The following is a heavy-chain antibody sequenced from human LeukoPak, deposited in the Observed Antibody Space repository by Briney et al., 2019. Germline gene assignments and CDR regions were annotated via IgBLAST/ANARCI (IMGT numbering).Heavy chain of an antibody. CDR3: AKEQWLVRDFDY. V-gene: IGHV3-23*01. Sequence: GGSLRLSCAASGFTFSSYAMSWVRQAPGKGLEWVSAISGSGSTYYADSVKGRFTISRDNSKNTLYLQMNSLRAEDTAVYYCAKEQWLVRDFDYWGQGTLVTVSS. D-gene: IGHD6-19*01. CDR1: GFTFSSYA. J-gene: IGHJ4*02. CDR2: ISGSGST.